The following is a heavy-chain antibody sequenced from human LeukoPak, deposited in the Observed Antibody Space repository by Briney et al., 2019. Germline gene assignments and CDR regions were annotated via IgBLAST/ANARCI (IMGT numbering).Heavy chain of an antibody. D-gene: IGHD3-9*01. V-gene: IGHV3-73*01. CDR3: AKAIYDILTPIDY. J-gene: IGHJ4*02. Sequence: GGSLRLSCAASGFTFSGSAMHWVRQASGKGLEWVGRIRNKTNSYTTTYAASVKGRFTISRDDSKNTAFLRMNSLKTEDTAVYYCAKAIYDILTPIDYWGQGTLVTVSS. CDR1: GFTFSGSA. CDR2: IRNKTNSYTT.